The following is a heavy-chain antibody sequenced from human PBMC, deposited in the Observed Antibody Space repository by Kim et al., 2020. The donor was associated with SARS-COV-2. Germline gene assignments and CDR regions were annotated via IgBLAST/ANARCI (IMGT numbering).Heavy chain of an antibody. V-gene: IGHV4-39*07. CDR3: ARAGDRGLRGVGYYSMDV. CDR2: IRYSWNT. CDR1: GVSITNTQYH. Sequence: SETLSLTCSVSGVSITNTQYHWGWVRQPPGKGLEWIVNIRYSWNTSYNPSLKSRLTISADTSHNVISLKLTTVTAADTAVYYCARAGDRGLRGVGYYSMDVWGQGTTVTVSS. D-gene: IGHD3-10*01. J-gene: IGHJ6*03.